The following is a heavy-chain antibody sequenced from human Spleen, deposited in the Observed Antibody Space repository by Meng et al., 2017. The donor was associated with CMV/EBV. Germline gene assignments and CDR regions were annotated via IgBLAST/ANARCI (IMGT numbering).Heavy chain of an antibody. CDR1: GVSISSRDYY. J-gene: IGHJ4*02. V-gene: IGHV4-30-4*08. CDR3: ATMTPVTAREDY. CDR2: IYYSGTT. Sequence: SETLSLTCTVSGVSISSRDYYWNWIRQPPGMGLEWIGYIYYSGTTYYNPSLKSRVSISEDTSKNQISLRLSSVTAADTAVYYCATMTPVTAREDYWGQGTLVTVSS. D-gene: IGHD4-17*01.